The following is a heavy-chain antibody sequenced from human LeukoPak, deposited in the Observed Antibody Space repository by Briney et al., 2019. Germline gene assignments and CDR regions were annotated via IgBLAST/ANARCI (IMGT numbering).Heavy chain of an antibody. Sequence: SETLSLTCTVSGGSISSGGYYWSWIRQHPGKGLEWIGSIYYSGSTYYNPSLKSRVTISVDTSKNQFSLKLSSVTAADTAVYYCARERKGWEPLNYWGQGTLVTVSS. CDR1: GGSISSGGYY. CDR3: ARERKGWEPLNY. CDR2: IYYSGST. D-gene: IGHD1-26*01. J-gene: IGHJ4*02. V-gene: IGHV4-39*07.